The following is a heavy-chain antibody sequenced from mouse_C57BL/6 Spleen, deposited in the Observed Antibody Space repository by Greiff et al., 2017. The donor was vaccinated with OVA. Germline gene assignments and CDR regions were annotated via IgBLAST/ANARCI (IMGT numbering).Heavy chain of an antibody. CDR2: IYPSDSET. J-gene: IGHJ2*01. V-gene: IGHV1-61*01. CDR1: GYTFTSYW. Sequence: QVQLKEPGAELVRPGSSVKLSCKASGYTFTSYWMDWVKQRPGQGLEWIGNIYPSDSETHYNQKFKDKATLTVDKSSSTAYMQLSSLTSVDSAVYYCANSYFYYWGQGITLPVSS. CDR3: ANSYFYY.